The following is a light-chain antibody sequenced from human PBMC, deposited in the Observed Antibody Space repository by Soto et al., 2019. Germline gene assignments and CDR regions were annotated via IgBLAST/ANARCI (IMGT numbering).Light chain of an antibody. Sequence: QSVLTQPASVSGSPGQSITISCTGTSSDVGSYNLVSWYQHHPGKAPQLMIYEVSKRPSGVSNRFSGSKSGNTASLTISGLQAEDEADYSCCPYARSSPYVFATGTKVTVL. J-gene: IGLJ1*01. V-gene: IGLV2-23*02. CDR3: CPYARSSPYV. CDR1: SSDVGSYNL. CDR2: EVS.